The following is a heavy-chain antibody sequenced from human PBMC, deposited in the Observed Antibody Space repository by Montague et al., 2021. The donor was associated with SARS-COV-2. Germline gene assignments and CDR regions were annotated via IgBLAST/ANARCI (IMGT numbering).Heavy chain of an antibody. CDR3: ASDLSIYDSSAYYFQLDY. CDR2: ISYDGSNK. D-gene: IGHD3-22*01. Sequence: SLRLSCAASGFTFSDYAMHWVRQAPGKGLEWVACISYDGSNKYYADSVKGRFTISRDNSKNTLYLQMNSLRAEDTAVYYCASDLSIYDSSAYYFQLDYWGQGTLVTVSS. V-gene: IGHV3-30*04. J-gene: IGHJ4*02. CDR1: GFTFSDYA.